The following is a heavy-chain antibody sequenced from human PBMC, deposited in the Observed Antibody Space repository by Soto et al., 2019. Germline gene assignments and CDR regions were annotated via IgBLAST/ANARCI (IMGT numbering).Heavy chain of an antibody. V-gene: IGHV4-59*01. J-gene: IGHJ5*01. CDR3: ASMIVDPVLSFDS. D-gene: IGHD3-16*01. CDR1: GGSISSYY. Sequence: QVQLQESGPGLVKPSETLSLTCTVSGGSISSYYWSWIRQPPGKGLEWIGFIFYSGSTSYNPSLNGRGTISIDTSEYQFSQKLNSVTAADTAVYYCASMIVDPVLSFDSWGQGTLVAVSS. CDR2: IFYSGST.